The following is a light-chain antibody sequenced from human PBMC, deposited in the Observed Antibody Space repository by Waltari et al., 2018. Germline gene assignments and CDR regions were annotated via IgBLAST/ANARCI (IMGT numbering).Light chain of an antibody. CDR1: RPSRYY. CDR3: HSRDSSSTRF. J-gene: IGLJ2*01. CDR2: GQS. V-gene: IGLV3-19*01. Sequence: SSELTQDPTVSVALGQTVRITCQGDRPSRYYPRWYQQRPGQAPILVFYGQSSRPSGIPDRFSGSISGNTASLTITGAQAEDEADYYCHSRDSSSTRFFGGGTRLTV.